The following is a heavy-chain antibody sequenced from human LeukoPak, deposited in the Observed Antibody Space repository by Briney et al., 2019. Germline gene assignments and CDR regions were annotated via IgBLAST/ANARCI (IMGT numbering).Heavy chain of an antibody. CDR2: IYYSGST. D-gene: IGHD2-21*02. CDR3: ARAPLPHLAYCGGDCYYYFDY. CDR1: GGSISSSSYY. Sequence: SETLSLTCTVSGGSISSSSYYWGWIRQPPGKGLEWIGSIYYSGSTYYNPSLKSRVTISVDTSKNQFSLKLSSVTAADTAVYYCARAPLPHLAYCGGDCYYYFDYWGQGTLVTVSS. J-gene: IGHJ4*02. V-gene: IGHV4-39*07.